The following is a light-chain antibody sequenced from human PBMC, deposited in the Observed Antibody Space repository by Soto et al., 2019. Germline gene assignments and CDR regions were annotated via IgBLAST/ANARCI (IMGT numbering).Light chain of an antibody. V-gene: IGKV3-11*01. CDR1: QSVSSY. CDR3: QQRSNWPPR. Sequence: EIVLTQSPATLSLSPGERATLSCRASQSVSSYLAWYQQKPGQAPRLLIYDASNRATGIPARFSGSGSGTAFPLTISSLEPEDFAVYYCQQRSNWPPRFGQGTKVVIK. J-gene: IGKJ1*01. CDR2: DAS.